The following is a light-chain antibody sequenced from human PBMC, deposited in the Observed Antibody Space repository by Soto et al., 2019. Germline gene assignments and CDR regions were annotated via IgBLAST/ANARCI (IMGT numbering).Light chain of an antibody. CDR2: GAS. CDR1: QSVSSSY. Sequence: EIVLTQSPGTLSLSPWERATLSCRASQSVSSSYLAWYQQKPGQAPRLLIYGASSRATGIPARFSGSGSGTEFTLTISSLQSEDFAVYYCQQYHSWPAFGRGTKVDIK. V-gene: IGKV3-20*01. J-gene: IGKJ1*01. CDR3: QQYHSWPA.